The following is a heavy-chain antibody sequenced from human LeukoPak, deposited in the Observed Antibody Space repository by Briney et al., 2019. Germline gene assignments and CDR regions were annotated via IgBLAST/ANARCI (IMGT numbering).Heavy chain of an antibody. Sequence: SETLSLTCAVYGGSFSGYYWSWIRQPPGKGLEWIGYIYYSGSTNYNPSLKSRVTISVDRSKNQFSLKLRSVIAADTAVYYCARVGWELLGPFDHWGQGTLVTVSS. D-gene: IGHD1-26*01. J-gene: IGHJ4*02. V-gene: IGHV4-59*01. CDR2: IYYSGST. CDR3: ARVGWELLGPFDH. CDR1: GGSFSGYY.